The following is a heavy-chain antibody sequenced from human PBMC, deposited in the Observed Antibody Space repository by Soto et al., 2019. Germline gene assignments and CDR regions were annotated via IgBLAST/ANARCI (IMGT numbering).Heavy chain of an antibody. V-gene: IGHV4-59*01. CDR2: IYYSGST. J-gene: IGHJ6*02. D-gene: IGHD1-20*01. CDR3: ARTTVDITGSVYYYYGMDV. Sequence: SETLSLTCTVSGGSISSYYWSWIRQPPGKGLEWIGYIYYSGSTNYNPSLKSRVTISVDTSKNQFSLKLSSVTAADTAVYYCARTTVDITGSVYYYYGMDVWGQGTTVTVSS. CDR1: GGSISSYY.